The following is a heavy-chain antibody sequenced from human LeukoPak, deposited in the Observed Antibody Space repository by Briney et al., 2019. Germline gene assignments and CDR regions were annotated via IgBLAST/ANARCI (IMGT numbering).Heavy chain of an antibody. V-gene: IGHV3-15*01. J-gene: IGHJ4*02. Sequence: GGSLRLSCVASGFTFSNAWMSWVRQAPGKGLEWVGRIRAKIDGGTIEYAAPVKDRFTISRDDSKNTLYLEMNSLKTEDTAVYYCTTVSGIVLMVYVDYWGQGTLVTVSS. D-gene: IGHD2-8*01. CDR3: TTVSGIVLMVYVDY. CDR2: IRAKIDGGTI. CDR1: GFTFSNAW.